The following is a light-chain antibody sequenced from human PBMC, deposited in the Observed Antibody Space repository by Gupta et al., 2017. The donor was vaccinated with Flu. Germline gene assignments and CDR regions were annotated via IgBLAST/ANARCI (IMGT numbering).Light chain of an antibody. CDR1: RPDIGNKI. CDR2: SYT. V-gene: IGLV1-44*01. CDR3: AVWDDSLKGWV. Sequence: QSVLTQPPSASGTPGQRVIISCSGSRPDIGNKIVNWYQHLPGTAPKLLIYSYTQRPSGVPDRFSGSKSGTSASLAISGLQAEDEGDYYCAVWDDSLKGWVFGGGTKLTVL. J-gene: IGLJ3*02.